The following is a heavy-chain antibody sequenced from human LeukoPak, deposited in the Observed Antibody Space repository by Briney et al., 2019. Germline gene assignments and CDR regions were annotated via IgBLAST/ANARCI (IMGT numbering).Heavy chain of an antibody. CDR2: IYYSGSN. Sequence: SETLSLTCTVSGGSISSGGYYWSWVRQHPGTGLEWIGYIYYSGSNYYNPSLKSRVTISVDTSKNKFSLKLSSVTAADTAVYYCASSKQLVLLFYWGQGTLVTVSS. D-gene: IGHD6-13*01. J-gene: IGHJ4*02. CDR1: GGSISSGGYY. CDR3: ASSKQLVLLFY. V-gene: IGHV4-31*03.